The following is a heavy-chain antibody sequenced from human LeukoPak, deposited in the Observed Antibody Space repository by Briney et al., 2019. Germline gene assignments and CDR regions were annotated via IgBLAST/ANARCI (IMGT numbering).Heavy chain of an antibody. Sequence: GGSLRLSCAVSGFTFSDYYMSWIRQAPGEGLEWVSYISSGGSTISHADSVKGRFTISRDNAENSLYLQMNSLRAEDTAVYYCARRPAAGRCFDYWGQGTLVTVSS. CDR2: ISSGGSTI. D-gene: IGHD6-13*01. CDR3: ARRPAAGRCFDY. J-gene: IGHJ4*02. CDR1: GFTFSDYY. V-gene: IGHV3-11*01.